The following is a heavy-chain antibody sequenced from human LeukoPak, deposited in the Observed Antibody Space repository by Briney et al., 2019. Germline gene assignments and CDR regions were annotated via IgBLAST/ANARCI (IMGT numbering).Heavy chain of an antibody. Sequence: GASVKVSCKTSGYTFTSYYIHWLRQAPGQRFEWMGWSDPKSGATKYEHFQGRVTMTRDTSISTAYMELSRLTSDDTAVYYCARDRSPAPGRSYGRGHFDYWGQGTLVTVSS. J-gene: IGHJ4*02. CDR1: GYTFTSYY. D-gene: IGHD5-18*01. CDR3: ARDRSPAPGRSYGRGHFDY. V-gene: IGHV1-2*02. CDR2: SDPKSGAT.